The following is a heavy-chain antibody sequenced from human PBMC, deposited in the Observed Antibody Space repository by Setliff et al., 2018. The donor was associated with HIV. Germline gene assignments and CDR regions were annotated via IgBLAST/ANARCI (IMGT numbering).Heavy chain of an antibody. CDR1: GGTFSRYS. V-gene: IGHV1-69*13. Sequence: SVKVSCKASGGTFSRYSITWIRQAPGQGLEWMGGIVPIFGTTEYAQNLKGRVTITADESTSTAYMELSSLRSEDTAVYYCARDNGSVWHNWFDPWGQGTLVTVSS. D-gene: IGHD6-19*01. CDR2: IVPIFGTT. CDR3: ARDNGSVWHNWFDP. J-gene: IGHJ5*02.